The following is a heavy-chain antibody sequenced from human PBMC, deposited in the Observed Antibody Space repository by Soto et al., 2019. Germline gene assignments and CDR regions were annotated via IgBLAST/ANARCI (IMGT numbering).Heavy chain of an antibody. CDR1: GFTFGHYA. V-gene: IGHV3-30-3*01. D-gene: IGHD2-15*01. CDR2: ILHDGSNK. J-gene: IGHJ4*02. CDR3: ARDRDSGGFYFDY. Sequence: QVQLVESGGGVVQPGRSLRLSCAVSGFTFGHYAMHWVRQAPGKGLEWVALILHDGSNKYYGDSVKGRFTISRDNSNNRMCLQMNTIRAEDTAGYYCARDRDSGGFYFDYWGQGTLVTVS.